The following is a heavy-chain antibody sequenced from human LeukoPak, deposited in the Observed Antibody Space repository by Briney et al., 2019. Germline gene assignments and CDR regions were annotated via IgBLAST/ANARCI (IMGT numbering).Heavy chain of an antibody. CDR3: AREIAADRGFDS. CDR2: ISSSSSYI. V-gene: IGHV3-21*04. D-gene: IGHD6-6*01. CDR1: GFTFDDYG. Sequence: GGSLRLSCAASGFTFDDYGMSWVRQAPGKGLEWVSSISSSSSYIYYADSVKGRFTISRDNGKNALYLQMNSLRAEDTAVYYCAREIAADRGFDSWGQGTLVTVSS. J-gene: IGHJ4*02.